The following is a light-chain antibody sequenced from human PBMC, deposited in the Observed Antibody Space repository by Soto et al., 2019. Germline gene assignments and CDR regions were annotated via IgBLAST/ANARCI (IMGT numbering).Light chain of an antibody. CDR3: LQLYNFSWT. CDR2: DAS. Sequence: DIQMTQSPSTLSASVGDRVTITCLASQSINSWLAWYQQKPGKAPKVLIYDASSLESGVPSRFSGSGSGTDFTLTISRLQPEDFATYYCLQLYNFSWTFGQGTKVDIK. J-gene: IGKJ1*01. V-gene: IGKV1-5*01. CDR1: QSINSW.